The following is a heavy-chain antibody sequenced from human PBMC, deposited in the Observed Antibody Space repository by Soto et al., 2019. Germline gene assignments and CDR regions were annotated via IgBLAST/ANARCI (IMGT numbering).Heavy chain of an antibody. CDR1: GYTFSSHG. D-gene: IGHD5-18*01. J-gene: IGHJ3*02. Sequence: QVQLEQSGAEVKNPGASVKVSCKASGYTFSSHGISWLRQAPGQGLEWMGWIGAYDGDTNYAQNLQGRVTMTTDTSKSTAYMELTSLRSDDTAMYYCARDRGYSPDSFDIWGQGTMVIVNS. CDR2: IGAYDGDT. V-gene: IGHV1-18*01. CDR3: ARDRGYSPDSFDI.